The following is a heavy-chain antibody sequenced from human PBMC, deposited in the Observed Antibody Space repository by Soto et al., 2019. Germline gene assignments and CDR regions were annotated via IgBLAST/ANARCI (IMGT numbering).Heavy chain of an antibody. Sequence: GGSLRLSCAASGFTFSNAWMNWVRQAPGKGLEWVGRIKSKTDGGTTDYAAPVKGRFTISRDDSKNTLYLQMNSLKTEDTAVYYCTTKQQPGPPHPYYYYYGMDVWGQGTTVTVSS. V-gene: IGHV3-15*07. D-gene: IGHD6-13*01. CDR3: TTKQQPGPPHPYYYYYGMDV. CDR1: GFTFSNAW. CDR2: IKSKTDGGTT. J-gene: IGHJ6*02.